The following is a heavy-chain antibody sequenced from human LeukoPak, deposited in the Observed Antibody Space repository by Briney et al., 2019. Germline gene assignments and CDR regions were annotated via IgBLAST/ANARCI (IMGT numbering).Heavy chain of an antibody. V-gene: IGHV3-30*02. J-gene: IGHJ4*02. CDR2: IRYDGSNK. Sequence: GGSLRLSCAASGFTFSDYGIHWVRQAPGKGLEWVAFIRYDGSNKYYADSVKGRFTISRDNSKNTLYLQMNSLRAEDTAVYYCAKDRSAYSNYAWVPDYWGQGTLVTVSS. D-gene: IGHD4-11*01. CDR1: GFTFSDYG. CDR3: AKDRSAYSNYAWVPDY.